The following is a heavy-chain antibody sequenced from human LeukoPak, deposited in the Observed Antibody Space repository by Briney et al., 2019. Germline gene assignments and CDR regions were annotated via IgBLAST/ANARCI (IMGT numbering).Heavy chain of an antibody. CDR3: ARYTVVSSPGAFDL. V-gene: IGHV3-23*01. CDR1: GFTFSSYA. CDR2: ISGSGGST. D-gene: IGHD2-21*01. Sequence: GGSLRLSCAASGFTFSSYAMSWVRQAPGKGLEWVSAISGSGGSTYYADSVKGRFTISRDNSKNTLYLQMNSLRAEDTAMYYCARYTVVSSPGAFDLWGQGTMVTVSS. J-gene: IGHJ3*01.